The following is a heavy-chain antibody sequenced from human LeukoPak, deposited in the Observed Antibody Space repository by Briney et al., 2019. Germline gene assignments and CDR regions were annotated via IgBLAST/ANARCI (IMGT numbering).Heavy chain of an antibody. V-gene: IGHV3-30-3*01. CDR2: ISYDGSNK. CDR1: GFTFSSYA. J-gene: IGHJ4*02. CDR3: ARDTGYYDSSGYPGGYFDY. D-gene: IGHD3-22*01. Sequence: GGSLRLSCAASGFTFSSYAMHWVRQAPGKGLEWVAVISYDGSNKYYADSVKGRFTISRDNSKNTLYLQMNSLRAEDTAVYYCARDTGYYDSSGYPGGYFDYWGQGTLVTVSS.